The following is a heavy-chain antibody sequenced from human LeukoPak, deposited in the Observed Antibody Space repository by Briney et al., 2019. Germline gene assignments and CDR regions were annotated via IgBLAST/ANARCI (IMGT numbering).Heavy chain of an antibody. V-gene: IGHV3-30*18. CDR3: AKDWRGITTYYFDY. Sequence: GGSLRLSCAASGFTFSSYGMHWVRQAPGKGLEWVAVISYDGSNKYYADSVKGRFTIYRDTSKNTLYLQMTSLRAQDTAVYYCAKDWRGITTYYFDYWGQGTRVTVSS. CDR2: ISYDGSNK. D-gene: IGHD3-3*01. CDR1: GFTFSSYG. J-gene: IGHJ4*02.